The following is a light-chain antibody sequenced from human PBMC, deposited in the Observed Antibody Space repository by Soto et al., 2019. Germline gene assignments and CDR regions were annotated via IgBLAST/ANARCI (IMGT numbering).Light chain of an antibody. CDR1: QDIGHY. Sequence: DIQMTQSPSSLSASVGDRVTITCRASQDIGHYLAWYQQKPGKIPKLLISGASHLQSGVPSRFSGSGSGTDFRLTIDSLQPEDVATYYCKRYNSVLTFGGGTKVEIK. J-gene: IGKJ4*01. CDR2: GAS. V-gene: IGKV1-27*01. CDR3: KRYNSVLT.